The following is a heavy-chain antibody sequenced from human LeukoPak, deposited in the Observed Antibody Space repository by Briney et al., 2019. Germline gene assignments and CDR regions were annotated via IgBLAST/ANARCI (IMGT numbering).Heavy chain of an antibody. CDR2: VYYNGIT. CDR3: ASQLGGTTFH. Sequence: SETLSLTCTVSGVSISSYFWSWIRQPPGKGLEWIGYVYYNGITNYNPSLKSRVSISLDTSKNQFSLKLNSVTAADTAVYYCASQLGGTTFHWGQGTLVTISS. V-gene: IGHV4-59*01. J-gene: IGHJ4*02. CDR1: GVSISSYF. D-gene: IGHD1-1*01.